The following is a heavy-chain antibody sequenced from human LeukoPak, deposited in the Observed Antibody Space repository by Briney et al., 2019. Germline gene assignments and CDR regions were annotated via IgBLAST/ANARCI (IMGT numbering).Heavy chain of an antibody. CDR2: INHSGST. V-gene: IGHV4-34*01. CDR3: ASGRRNYFDY. J-gene: IGHJ4*02. Sequence: SETLSLTCAVYGGSFSGYYWSWIRQPPGKGLEWIGEINHSGSTNYNPSLKSRVTISVDTSKNQFSLKLSSVTAADTAVYYCASGRRNYFDYWGQGTLVTVSS. CDR1: GGSFSGYY.